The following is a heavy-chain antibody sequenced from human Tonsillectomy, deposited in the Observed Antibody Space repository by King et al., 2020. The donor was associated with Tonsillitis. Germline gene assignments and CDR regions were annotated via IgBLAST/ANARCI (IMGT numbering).Heavy chain of an antibody. D-gene: IGHD3-22*01. Sequence: VQLQESGPGLVKPSETLSLTCTVSGGSISSYYCSWIRQPPGKGLEWIGDIYSSGSTNYNPSLKSRVTISVATSKNQFSLKLSSVTAADTAVYYCARDQNYYDSSGYYRGGFDYWGQGTLVTVSS. J-gene: IGHJ4*02. V-gene: IGHV4-59*01. CDR1: GGSISSYY. CDR2: IYSSGST. CDR3: ARDQNYYDSSGYYRGGFDY.